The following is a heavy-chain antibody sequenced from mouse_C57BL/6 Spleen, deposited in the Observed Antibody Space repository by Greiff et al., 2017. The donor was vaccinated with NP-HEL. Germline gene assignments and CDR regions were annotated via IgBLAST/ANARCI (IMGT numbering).Heavy chain of an antibody. J-gene: IGHJ2*01. CDR2: ISSGGDYI. V-gene: IGHV5-9-1*02. CDR1: GFTFSSYA. Sequence: EVMLVESGEGLVKPGGSLKLSCAASGFTFSSYAMSWVRQTPEKRLEWVAYISSGGDYIYYAATVKGRFTISRDNARNTLYLQMSSLKAEDTAMYYCTRGLGDYWGQGTTLTVSS. CDR3: TRGLGDY.